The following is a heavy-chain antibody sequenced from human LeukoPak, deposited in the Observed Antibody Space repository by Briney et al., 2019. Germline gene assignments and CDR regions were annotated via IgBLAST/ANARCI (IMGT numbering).Heavy chain of an antibody. CDR1: GGSFSGYY. J-gene: IGHJ6*03. CDR3: ARVGDYYYYMDV. V-gene: IGHV4-34*01. Sequence: SETLSLTCAVYGGSFSGYYWRWIRQPPGKGVEWIGEINHSGSTNYNPSLKSRVTISVDTSKNQFSLKLSSVTAADTAVYYCARVGDYYYYMDVWGKGTTVTVSS. CDR2: INHSGST.